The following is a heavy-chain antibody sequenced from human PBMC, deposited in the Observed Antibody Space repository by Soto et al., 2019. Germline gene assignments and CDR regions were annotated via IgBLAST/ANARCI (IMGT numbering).Heavy chain of an antibody. CDR3: TSTYSY. V-gene: IGHV3-48*03. J-gene: IGHJ4*02. CDR1: GLSFSSYE. CDR2: ISASGSSI. D-gene: IGHD2-21*01. Sequence: ESGGGLEQPGGSLRLSCAASGLSFSSYEMNWVRQAPGKGLEWVSYISASGSSIYYADSVRGRFTISRDNARDSLYLRMNSLRVEDTAVYYCTSTYSYWGRGTLVTVSS.